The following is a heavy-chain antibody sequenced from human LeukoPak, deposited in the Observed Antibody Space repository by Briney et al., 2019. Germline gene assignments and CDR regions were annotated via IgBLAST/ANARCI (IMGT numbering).Heavy chain of an antibody. V-gene: IGHV1-18*01. CDR2: ISTYSGNT. Sequence: ASVKVSCKPSGYTVTSYDITWERQAPGQGLEWMGWISTYSGNTNYDKNHQGRVTMTTATSTSTAYMDLRILTSDDTAMYYCTSPVLSGSDYWGQGTLVTVSS. CDR1: GYTVTSYD. D-gene: IGHD6-19*01. J-gene: IGHJ4*02. CDR3: TSPVLSGSDY.